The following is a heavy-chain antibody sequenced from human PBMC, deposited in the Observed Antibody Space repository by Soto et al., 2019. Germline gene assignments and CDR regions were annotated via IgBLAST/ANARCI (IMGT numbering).Heavy chain of an antibody. CDR2: SSSIGSSI. CDR1: GFTFSDYY. V-gene: IGHV3-11*01. Sequence: GGALRLSGAASGFTFSDYYMSWIRQSPGEGVEWLSYSSSIGSSIYYAESVKGRLTISRDNAKNSLYLEMNSLRAEDTAVYYCARVRYYDSRGYYYLYYFDYWGQGTLVTVSS. D-gene: IGHD3-22*01. CDR3: ARVRYYDSRGYYYLYYFDY. J-gene: IGHJ4*02.